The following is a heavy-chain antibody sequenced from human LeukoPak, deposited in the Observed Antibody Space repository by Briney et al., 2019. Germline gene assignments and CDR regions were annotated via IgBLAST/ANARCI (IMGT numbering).Heavy chain of an antibody. J-gene: IGHJ6*03. CDR2: INHSGST. CDR1: GGSSSGYY. V-gene: IGHV4-34*01. Sequence: SETLSLACAVYGGSSSGYYWSWIRQPPGKGLEWIGEINHSGSTNYNPSLKSRVTISVDTSKNQFSLKLSSVTAADTAVYYCARGPYYYDHRSPHYYYYYMDVWGKGTTVTVSS. D-gene: IGHD3-22*01. CDR3: ARGPYYYDHRSPHYYYYYMDV.